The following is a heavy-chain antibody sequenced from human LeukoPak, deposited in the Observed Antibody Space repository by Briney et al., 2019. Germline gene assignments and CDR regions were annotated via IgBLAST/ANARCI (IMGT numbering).Heavy chain of an antibody. V-gene: IGHV1-8*01. CDR3: ARGRKGYSYAQYYFDY. CDR2: MNPNGGNT. CDR1: GYTFTSYD. D-gene: IGHD5-18*01. J-gene: IGHJ4*02. Sequence: ASVKVSCKVSGYTFTSYDINWVRQATGQGLEWMGWMNPNGGNTGYAQKFQGRVTMTRNTSISTAYMELSSLRSEDTAVYYCARGRKGYSYAQYYFDYWGQGTLVTVSS.